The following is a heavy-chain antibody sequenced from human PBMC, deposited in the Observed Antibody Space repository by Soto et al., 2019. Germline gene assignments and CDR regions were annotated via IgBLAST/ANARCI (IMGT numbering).Heavy chain of an antibody. D-gene: IGHD3-22*01. CDR3: ARDRQYYDATGYPFPVMDV. CDR2: VFYTGST. J-gene: IGHJ6*02. Sequence: SETLSLTCTVSGASMTNYYGSWIRQPPGKGLEHIGYVFYTGSTNYSPSLQSRVTMSVDTSKNQFSLKLSSVTAADTAVYYCARDRQYYDATGYPFPVMDVWGQGTTVTVSS. CDR1: GASMTNYY. V-gene: IGHV4-59*12.